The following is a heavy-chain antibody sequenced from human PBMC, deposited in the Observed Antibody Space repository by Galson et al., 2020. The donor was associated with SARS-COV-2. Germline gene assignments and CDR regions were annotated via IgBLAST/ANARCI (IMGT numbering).Heavy chain of an antibody. J-gene: IGHJ6*02. CDR1: GFSFSTYA. D-gene: IGHD2-15*01. CDR3: ARDGGGSRGRDYYYGMDV. Sequence: GGSLRLSCATSGFSFSTYAMSWVRQAPGKGLEWVSSISSTSKYIYYADSVKGRFTISRDNAKNSLSLQMNSLRAEDSAVYYCARDGGGSRGRDYYYGMDVWGQGTTVTVSS. CDR2: ISSTSKYI. V-gene: IGHV3-21*06.